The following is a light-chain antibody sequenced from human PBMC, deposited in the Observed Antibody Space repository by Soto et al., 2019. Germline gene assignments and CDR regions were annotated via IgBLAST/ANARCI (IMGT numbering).Light chain of an antibody. CDR1: QSVSSY. J-gene: IGKJ5*01. Sequence: EIVLTQSPANLSLSPGERATLSCRASQSVSSYLAWYQQKPGQAPRLLIYDASNRATGIPARFSGSGSGTDFTLTISSLEPEDFAVYYCQQRSSAITFGQGTRLEIK. CDR2: DAS. V-gene: IGKV3-11*01. CDR3: QQRSSAIT.